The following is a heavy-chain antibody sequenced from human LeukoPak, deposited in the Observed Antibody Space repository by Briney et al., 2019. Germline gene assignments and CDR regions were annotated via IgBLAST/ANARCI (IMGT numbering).Heavy chain of an antibody. CDR2: ISYDGSNK. J-gene: IGHJ4*02. CDR3: ARERGWVAMGGYFDY. Sequence: GGSLRLSCAASGFTFSSYAMHWVRQAPGKGLEWVAVISYDGSNKYYADSVKGRFTISRDNSKNTLYLQMNSLRAEDTAVYYCARERGWVAMGGYFDYWGQGTLVTVSS. D-gene: IGHD5-12*01. V-gene: IGHV3-30-3*01. CDR1: GFTFSSYA.